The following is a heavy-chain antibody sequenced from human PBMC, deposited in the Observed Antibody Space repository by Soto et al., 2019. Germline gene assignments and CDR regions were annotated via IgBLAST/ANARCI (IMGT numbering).Heavy chain of an antibody. J-gene: IGHJ4*02. V-gene: IGHV1-2*04. Sequence: VSCKASGYTFTGYFMHWVRQAPGQGLEWMGWINPNSGGTNYAQKFQGWVTMTRDTSISTAYMELSRLRSDDTAVYYCARDRGSSSWYDYWGQGTLVTVS. CDR1: GYTFTGYF. D-gene: IGHD6-13*01. CDR3: ARDRGSSSWYDY. CDR2: INPNSGGT.